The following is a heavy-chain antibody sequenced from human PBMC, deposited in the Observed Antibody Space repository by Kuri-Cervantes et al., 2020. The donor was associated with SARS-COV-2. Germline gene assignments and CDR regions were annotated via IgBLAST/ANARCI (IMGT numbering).Heavy chain of an antibody. CDR1: GFTLSACD. Sequence: GGSLRLSCAASGFTLSACDVHWVRQVTGKGLEWVSTIATSGDTYYLNSVKGRFTISRESARNSLYLQMNSLRVEDTAVYYCVREAPGSASGITSFDLWGRGTLVTVSS. V-gene: IGHV3-13*01. J-gene: IGHJ2*01. CDR3: VREAPGSASGITSFDL. CDR2: IATSGDT. D-gene: IGHD3-10*01.